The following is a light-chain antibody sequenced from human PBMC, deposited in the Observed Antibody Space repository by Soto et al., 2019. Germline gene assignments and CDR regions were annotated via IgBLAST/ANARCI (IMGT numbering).Light chain of an antibody. Sequence: EIVLTQSPGTLSLSPGERATLSCRASQGVDNYLAWYQQKPLQAPRLLIYGASSRATGIPDRFSGSGYGTDFTLTISRLEPEDFAVYYCHQYGVSPVTFDQGTTVEIK. CDR2: GAS. CDR3: HQYGVSPVT. V-gene: IGKV3-20*01. J-gene: IGKJ1*01. CDR1: QGVDNY.